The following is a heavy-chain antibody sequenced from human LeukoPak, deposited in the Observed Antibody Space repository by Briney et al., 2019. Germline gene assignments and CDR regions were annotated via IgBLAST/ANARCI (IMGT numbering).Heavy chain of an antibody. V-gene: IGHV4-59*12. J-gene: IGHJ3*02. CDR2: IYDSGST. CDR3: AQYSSGWADAFDI. Sequence: PSETLSLTCTVSGGSISSYYWSWIRQPPGKGLEWIGYIYDSGSTNYNPYLKSRVTISVDTSKNQFSLKLSSVTAADTAVYYCAQYSSGWADAFDIWGQGTMVTVSS. CDR1: GGSISSYY. D-gene: IGHD6-19*01.